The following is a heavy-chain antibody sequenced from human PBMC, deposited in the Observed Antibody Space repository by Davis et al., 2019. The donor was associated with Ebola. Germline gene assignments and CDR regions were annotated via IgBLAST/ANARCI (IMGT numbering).Heavy chain of an antibody. CDR3: ARDRSTYYDFWSGSISGDYFDY. Sequence: GESLKISCAASGFTFSDYEMNWVRQAPGKGLEWVSSISSSSSYIYYADSVKGRFTISRDNAKNSLYLQMNSLRAEDTAVYYCARDRSTYYDFWSGSISGDYFDYWGQGTLVTVSS. D-gene: IGHD3-3*01. J-gene: IGHJ4*02. V-gene: IGHV3-21*01. CDR2: ISSSSSYI. CDR1: GFTFSDYE.